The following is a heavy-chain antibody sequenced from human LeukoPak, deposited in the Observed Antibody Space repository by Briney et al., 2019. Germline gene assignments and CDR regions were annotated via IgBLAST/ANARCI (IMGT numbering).Heavy chain of an antibody. CDR3: ATMSSGWYYHAFDI. CDR1: GYTFTSYY. J-gene: IGHJ3*02. CDR2: FDPEDGET. V-gene: IGHV1-24*01. D-gene: IGHD6-19*01. Sequence: GASVTVSCKASGYTFTSYYMHWVRQAPGQGLEWMGGFDPEDGETIYAQKFQGRVTMTEDTSTDTAYMELSSLRSEDTAVYYCATMSSGWYYHAFDIWGQGTMVTVSS.